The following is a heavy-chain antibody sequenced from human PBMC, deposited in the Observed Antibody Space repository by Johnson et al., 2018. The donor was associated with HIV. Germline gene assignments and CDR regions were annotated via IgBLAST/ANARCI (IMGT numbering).Heavy chain of an antibody. V-gene: IGHV3-53*01. CDR3: ARGRIYGAFAFDI. CDR2: FYSGGST. D-gene: IGHD3-10*01. Sequence: VQLVESGGGLIQPGGSLRLSCVASGFTVSSNYMSWVRQAPGKGLEWVSVFYSGGSTYYADSVKGRFTISRDNAKNSLYLQMNSLRAEDTAVYYCARGRIYGAFAFDIWGQGTMVTVSS. CDR1: GFTVSSNY. J-gene: IGHJ3*02.